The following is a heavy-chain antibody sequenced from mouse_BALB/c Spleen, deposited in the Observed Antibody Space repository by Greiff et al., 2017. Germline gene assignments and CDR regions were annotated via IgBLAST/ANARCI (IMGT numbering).Heavy chain of an antibody. V-gene: IGHV1-15*01. CDR3: TRGLLCDY. D-gene: IGHD1-1*02. CDR1: GYTFTDYE. J-gene: IGHJ2*01. CDR2: IDPETGGT. Sequence: QVQLKESGAELVRPGASVTLSCKASGYTFTDYEMHWVKQTPVHGLEWIGAIDPETGGTAYNQKFKGKATLTADKSSSTAYMELRSLTSEDSAVYYCTRGLLCDYWGQGTTLTVSS.